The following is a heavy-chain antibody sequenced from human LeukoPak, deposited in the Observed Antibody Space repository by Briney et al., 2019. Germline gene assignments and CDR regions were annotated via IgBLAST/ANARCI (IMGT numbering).Heavy chain of an antibody. CDR1: GYSFTSYW. V-gene: IGHV5-51*01. CDR2: IYPGDSDT. CDR3: ARPRVDTAMVNAFDI. Sequence: GESLKISCKCSGYSFTSYWIGCVRQMPGKGLEWLGIIYPGDSDTRYSPSFQGQVTISADKSISTSYLQWSSLKASDTAMYYCARPRVDTAMVNAFDIWGQGTRVTVSS. J-gene: IGHJ3*02. D-gene: IGHD5-18*01.